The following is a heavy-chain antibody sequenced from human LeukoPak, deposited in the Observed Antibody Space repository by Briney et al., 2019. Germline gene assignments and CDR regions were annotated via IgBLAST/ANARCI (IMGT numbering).Heavy chain of an antibody. CDR1: GFTFSSYW. Sequence: GGSLRLSCAASGFTFSSYWMSWVRQAPGKGLEWVANIKQDGSEKYYVDSVKGRFTISRDNAKNSLYLQMNSPRVEDTAVYYCAREGLECLGSSCQRAAFDYWGQGTPVTVSS. V-gene: IGHV3-7*01. D-gene: IGHD2-2*01. J-gene: IGHJ4*02. CDR3: AREGLECLGSSCQRAAFDY. CDR2: IKQDGSEK.